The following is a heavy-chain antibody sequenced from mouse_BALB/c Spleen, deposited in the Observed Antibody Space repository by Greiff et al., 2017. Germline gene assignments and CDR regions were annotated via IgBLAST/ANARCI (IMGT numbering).Heavy chain of an antibody. CDR1: GFTFSSFG. CDR3: ARWGYGSSYDYYAMDY. Sequence: EVMLVESGGGLVQPGGSRKLSCAASGFTFSSFGMHWVRQAPEKGLEWVAYISSGSSTIYYADTVKGRFIISRDNPKNTLFLQMTSLRSEDTAMYYCARWGYGSSYDYYAMDYWGQGTSVTVSS. D-gene: IGHD1-1*01. J-gene: IGHJ4*01. V-gene: IGHV5-17*02. CDR2: ISSGSSTI.